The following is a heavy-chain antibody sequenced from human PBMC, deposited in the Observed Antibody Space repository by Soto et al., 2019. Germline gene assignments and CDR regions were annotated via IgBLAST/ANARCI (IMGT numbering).Heavy chain of an antibody. CDR2: IIPQFPPP. Sequence: QVQLVQSGAEVRKPGSSVKVSCKSSGGIFRSNAISGVRQAPGQGLEWMGAIIPQFPPPYYAQRFQGRVTITADESTSTAYVALDNLTSDDTAVYFCVRDTADTPMIYWGQGTLLTVSS. CDR3: VRDTADTPMIY. V-gene: IGHV1-69*01. CDR1: GGIFRSNA. J-gene: IGHJ4*02. D-gene: IGHD5-18*01.